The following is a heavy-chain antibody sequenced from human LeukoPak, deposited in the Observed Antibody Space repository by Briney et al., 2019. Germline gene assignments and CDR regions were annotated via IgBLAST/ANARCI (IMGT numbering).Heavy chain of an antibody. CDR1: GFTFSSHG. CDR2: ISPNGVIT. D-gene: IGHD3-10*01. J-gene: IGHJ4*02. V-gene: IGHV3-23*01. CDR3: ARAKPKNMVRGLIMRRESRYYFDY. Sequence: PGGSLRLSCAASGFTFSSHGMNWVRQAPGKGLEWVPGISPNGVITYYADSVKGRFTISRDNSKSTLYIQMNSLRAEDTAVYYCARAKPKNMVRGLIMRRESRYYFDYWGQGTLVTVSS.